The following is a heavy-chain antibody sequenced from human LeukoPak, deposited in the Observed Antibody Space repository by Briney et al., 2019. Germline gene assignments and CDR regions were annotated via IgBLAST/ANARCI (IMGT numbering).Heavy chain of an antibody. CDR2: ISSSSSTI. CDR1: GFTFSSYS. J-gene: IGHJ4*02. D-gene: IGHD3-10*01. Sequence: GGSLRLSCAASGFTFSSYSMNWVRQAPGKGLEWVSYISSSSSTIYYADSVKGRFTISRDNAKNSLYLQMNSLRAEDTAVYYCARQFGPRHFDYWGQGTLVTVSS. CDR3: ARQFGPRHFDY. V-gene: IGHV3-48*01.